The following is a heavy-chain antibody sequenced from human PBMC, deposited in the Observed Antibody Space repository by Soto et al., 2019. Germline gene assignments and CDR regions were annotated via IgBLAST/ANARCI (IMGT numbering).Heavy chain of an antibody. CDR1: GFTFSSYG. CDR2: ISYDGSNK. D-gene: IGHD6-19*01. J-gene: IGHJ4*02. CDR3: AKGRQWLDY. V-gene: IGHV3-30*18. Sequence: GGSLRLSCAASGFTFSSYGMHWVRQAPGKGLEWVAVISYDGSNKYYADSVKGRFTISRDNSKNTLYLQMNSLRAEDTAVYYCAKGRQWLDYWGQGTLVTVSS.